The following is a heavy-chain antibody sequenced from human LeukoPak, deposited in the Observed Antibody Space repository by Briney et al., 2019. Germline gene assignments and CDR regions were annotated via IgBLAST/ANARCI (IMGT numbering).Heavy chain of an antibody. Sequence: GGSLRLSCAASGFTFSDYSMNWVRQAPGRGLEWVSYISSSSSTIYYADSVKGRFTISRDNAKNSLYLQMNSLRAEDTAVYYCAKAPGDYKQAPFQHWGQGTLVTVSS. V-gene: IGHV3-48*01. CDR2: ISSSSSTI. D-gene: IGHD4-17*01. CDR1: GFTFSDYS. CDR3: AKAPGDYKQAPFQH. J-gene: IGHJ1*01.